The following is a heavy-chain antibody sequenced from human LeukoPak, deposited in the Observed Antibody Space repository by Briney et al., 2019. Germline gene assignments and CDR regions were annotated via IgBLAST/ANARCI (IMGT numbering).Heavy chain of an antibody. V-gene: IGHV1-8*01. Sequence: ASVKVSCKASGYTFTSYEINWVRQATGQGLEWMGWMNPNNGDTAFAQKFQGRITMTRSTSISTAYMELSSLTSEDTAVYYCARGLGTYDSSELTWPMISLWGQGTLVTVSS. CDR2: MNPNNGDT. D-gene: IGHD3-22*01. CDR1: GYTFTSYE. CDR3: ARGLGTYDSSELTWPMISL. J-gene: IGHJ4*02.